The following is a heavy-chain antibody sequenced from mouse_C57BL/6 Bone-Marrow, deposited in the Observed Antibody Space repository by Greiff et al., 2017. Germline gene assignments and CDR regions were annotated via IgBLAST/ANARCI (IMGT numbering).Heavy chain of an antibody. V-gene: IGHV1-19*01. CDR3: ARRYYGSSTLDY. CDR1: GYTFTDYY. CDR2: INPYNGGT. J-gene: IGHJ2*01. Sequence: VQLQQSGPVLVKPGASVKMSCKASGYTFTDYYMNWVKQSHGKSLEWIGVINPYNGGTSYNQKFKGKATLTVDKSSSTAYMELNSLTSEDSAVYYCARRYYGSSTLDYWGQGTTLTVSS. D-gene: IGHD1-1*01.